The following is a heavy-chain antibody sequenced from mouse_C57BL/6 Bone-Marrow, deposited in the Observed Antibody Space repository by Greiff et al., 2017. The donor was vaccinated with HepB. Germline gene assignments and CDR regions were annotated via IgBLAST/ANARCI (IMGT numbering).Heavy chain of an antibody. V-gene: IGHV1-54*01. CDR3: ARATVVPMDY. CDR2: INPGSGGT. D-gene: IGHD1-1*01. CDR1: GYAFTNYL. J-gene: IGHJ4*01. Sequence: VQLQQSGAELVRPGTSVKVSCKASGYAFTNYLIEWVKQRPGQGLEWIGVINPGSGGTNYNEKFKGKATLTADKSSSTAYMQLSSLTSEDSAVYFCARATVVPMDYWGQGTSVTVSS.